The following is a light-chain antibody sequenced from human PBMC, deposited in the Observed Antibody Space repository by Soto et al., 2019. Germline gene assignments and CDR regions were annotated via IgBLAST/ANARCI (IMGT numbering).Light chain of an antibody. CDR1: SSDVGAYND. J-gene: IGLJ2*01. V-gene: IGLV2-8*01. CDR3: SSYGGSNNLV. Sequence: QSALTQPPSASGSPGQSVTISCTGTSSDVGAYNDVSWYQHPPAKAPNLMIYEVSKRPSGVADRFSGSRSGNASSLTGAGLQAEDEDDYYCSSYGGSNNLVFGGGTKLTVL. CDR2: EVS.